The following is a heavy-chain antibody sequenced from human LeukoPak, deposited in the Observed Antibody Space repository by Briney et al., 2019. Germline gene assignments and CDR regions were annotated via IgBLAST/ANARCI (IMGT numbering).Heavy chain of an antibody. V-gene: IGHV4-34*01. CDR3: ARRRGYCSGGSYYWGFDI. D-gene: IGHD2-15*01. J-gene: IGHJ3*02. Sequence: PSETLSLTCAVYGGSFSGYYWSWIRQPPGKGLEWIGEINHSGSTNYNPSLKSRVTISVDTSKNQFSLKLSSVTAADTAVYYCARRRGYCSGGSYYWGFDIWGQGTMVTVSS. CDR1: GGSFSGYY. CDR2: INHSGST.